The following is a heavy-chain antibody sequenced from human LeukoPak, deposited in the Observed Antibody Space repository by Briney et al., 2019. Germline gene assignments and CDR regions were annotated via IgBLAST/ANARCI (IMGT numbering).Heavy chain of an antibody. Sequence: GASVTVSFKASGYTFTGYYMHWVRQAPGQGLEWMGWINPNSGGTNYAQKFQGRVTMTRDTSISTAYMELSRLRSDDTAVYYCARVTVPSASWFDPWGQGTLVTVSS. CDR1: GYTFTGYY. CDR2: INPNSGGT. CDR3: ARVTVPSASWFDP. D-gene: IGHD4-11*01. V-gene: IGHV1-2*02. J-gene: IGHJ5*02.